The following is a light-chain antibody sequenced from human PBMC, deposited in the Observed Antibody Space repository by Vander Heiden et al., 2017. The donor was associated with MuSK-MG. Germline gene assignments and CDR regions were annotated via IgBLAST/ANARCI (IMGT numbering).Light chain of an antibody. Sequence: DIVLTQSPATLSLSPGERATLSCRASQSVSSSYLAWYQQKPGHAPRLLIYGASSRATGIPDRFSGSGSGTDFTLTISRLEPEDFAVYYCQPYGSSRTFGQGTKVEIK. V-gene: IGKV3-20*01. CDR2: GAS. CDR3: QPYGSSRT. J-gene: IGKJ1*01. CDR1: QSVSSSY.